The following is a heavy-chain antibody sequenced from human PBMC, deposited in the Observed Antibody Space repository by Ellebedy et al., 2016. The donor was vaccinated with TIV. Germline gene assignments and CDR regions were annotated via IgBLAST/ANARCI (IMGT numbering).Heavy chain of an antibody. D-gene: IGHD6-19*01. CDR2: ISGSGGST. J-gene: IGHJ4*02. CDR1: GFTFSSYA. V-gene: IGHV3-23*01. Sequence: GESLKISXAASGFTFSSYAMSWVRQAPGKGLEWVSVISGSGGSTYYADSVKGRFTISRDNSKNTLYLQMNSPRADDTAVYYCVGYNSRWYDVYWGQGTLVTVSS. CDR3: VGYNSRWYDVY.